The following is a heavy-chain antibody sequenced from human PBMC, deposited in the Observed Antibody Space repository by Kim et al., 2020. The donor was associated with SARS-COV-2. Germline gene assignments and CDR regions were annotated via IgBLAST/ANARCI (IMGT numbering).Heavy chain of an antibody. Sequence: ASVKVSCKASGYTFTGYYMHWVRQAPGQGLEWMGWINPNSGGTNYAQKFQGRVTMTRDTSISTAYMELSRLRSDDTAVYYCARAAMVTDYYMDVWGKGTTVTVSS. CDR1: GYTFTGYY. CDR2: INPNSGGT. V-gene: IGHV1-2*02. J-gene: IGHJ6*03. D-gene: IGHD5-18*01. CDR3: ARAAMVTDYYMDV.